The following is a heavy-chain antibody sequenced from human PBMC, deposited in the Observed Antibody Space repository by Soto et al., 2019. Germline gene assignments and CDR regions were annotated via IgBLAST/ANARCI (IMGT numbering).Heavy chain of an antibody. V-gene: IGHV3-48*03. CDR2: ISSSGSTI. Sequence: EVQLVESGGGLVQPGGSLRLSCAASGFTFSSYEMNWVRQAPGKGLEWVSYISSSGSTIYYADSVKGRFTISRDNAKNSLYLQMNSLRAEDTAVYYCARDSRFLEWLFSDYWGQGTLVTVSS. D-gene: IGHD3-3*01. CDR3: ARDSRFLEWLFSDY. CDR1: GFTFSSYE. J-gene: IGHJ4*02.